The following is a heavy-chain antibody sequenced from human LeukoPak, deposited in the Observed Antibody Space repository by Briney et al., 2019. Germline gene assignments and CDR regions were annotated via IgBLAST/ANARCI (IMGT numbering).Heavy chain of an antibody. CDR3: ARSSYYDFWSGYQPLFDY. CDR1: GFTFSSYW. CDR2: INSDGSST. D-gene: IGHD3-3*01. Sequence: PGGSLRLSCAASGFTFSSYWMHSVRQAPGKGLVWVSRINSDGSSTSYADSVKGRFTISRDNAKNTLYLQMNSLRAEDTAVYYCARSSYYDFWSGYQPLFDYWGQGTLVTVSS. J-gene: IGHJ4*02. V-gene: IGHV3-74*01.